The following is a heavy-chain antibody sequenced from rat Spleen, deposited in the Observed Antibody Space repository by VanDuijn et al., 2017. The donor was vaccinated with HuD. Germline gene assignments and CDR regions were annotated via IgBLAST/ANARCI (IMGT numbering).Heavy chain of an antibody. CDR1: GFTFSNFP. J-gene: IGHJ2*01. V-gene: IGHV5-29*01. Sequence: EVQLVESGGGLVQPGRSLKLSCAASGFTFSNFPMAWVRQAPTKGLEWVAVISYDGSRTYYRDSVKGRFTISRDNAKTTLYLQMDSLRSEDTATYYCVRQWDYWGQGVMVTVSS. CDR2: ISYDGSRT. CDR3: VRQWDY.